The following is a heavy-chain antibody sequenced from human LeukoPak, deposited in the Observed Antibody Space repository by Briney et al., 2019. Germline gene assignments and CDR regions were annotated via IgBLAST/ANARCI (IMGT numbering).Heavy chain of an antibody. Sequence: GESLKISCKGSGYSFTSYWIGWVRPMPGKGLEWMGIIYPGDSDTRYSPSFQGQVTISADKSISTAYLQWSSLKASDTAMYYCGRLLAARAGYYYGMDVWGQGTTVTVSS. J-gene: IGHJ6*02. V-gene: IGHV5-51*01. CDR1: GYSFTSYW. D-gene: IGHD6-6*01. CDR3: GRLLAARAGYYYGMDV. CDR2: IYPGDSDT.